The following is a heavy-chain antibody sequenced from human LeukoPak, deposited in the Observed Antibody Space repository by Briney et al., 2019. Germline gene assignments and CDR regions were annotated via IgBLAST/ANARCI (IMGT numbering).Heavy chain of an antibody. CDR3: ARDSAIYDSSGYDYSDAFDI. CDR2: IYASGNT. J-gene: IGHJ3*02. CDR1: GGSISSGFYY. Sequence: SETLSLTCSVSGGSISSGFYYWSWIRQHAGKGLEWIGRIYASGNTNYNTSLKSRVTISVDTSNKDFSLKLSSVTAADTGEYYCARDSAIYDSSGYDYSDAFDIWGQGIMVTVSS. V-gene: IGHV4-61*02. D-gene: IGHD3-22*01.